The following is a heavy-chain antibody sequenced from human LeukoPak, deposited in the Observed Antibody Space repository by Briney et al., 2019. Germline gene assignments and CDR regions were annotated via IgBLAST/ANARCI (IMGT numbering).Heavy chain of an antibody. D-gene: IGHD3-10*01. J-gene: IGHJ4*02. Sequence: SETLSPTCTVSGYSITSSSWWGWIRQPPGKGLEWIGYIYHSGTTYYNPSLQSRVTMSVDTSKNQFSLKLSSVTAVDTAVYYCARKENVYYYFDYWGQGTLVTVSS. CDR3: ARKENVYYYFDY. CDR1: GYSITSSSW. V-gene: IGHV4-28*01. CDR2: IYHSGTT.